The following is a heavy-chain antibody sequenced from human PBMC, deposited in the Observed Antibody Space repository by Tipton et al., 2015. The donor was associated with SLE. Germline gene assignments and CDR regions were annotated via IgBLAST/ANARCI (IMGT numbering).Heavy chain of an antibody. CDR3: ARDIRYIVATTRNAFDI. CDR2: IYSGGST. D-gene: IGHD5-12*01. J-gene: IGHJ3*02. CDR1: GFTVSSNY. V-gene: IGHV3-53*05. Sequence: SLRLSCAASGFTVSSNYMSWVRRAPGKGLEWVSVIYSGGSTYYADSVKGRFTISRDNSKNTLYLQMNSLRAEDTAVYYCARDIRYIVATTRNAFDIWGQGTMVTVSS.